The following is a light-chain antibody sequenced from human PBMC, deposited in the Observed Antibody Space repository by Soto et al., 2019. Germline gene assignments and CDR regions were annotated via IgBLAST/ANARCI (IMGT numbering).Light chain of an antibody. CDR1: QSVFYSSNNKNY. CDR2: WAS. J-gene: IGKJ1*01. CDR3: LQDYNYPRT. V-gene: IGKV4-1*01. Sequence: DIVMTQSPDSLAVSLGERATINCKSSQSVFYSSNNKNYLAWYQQKPGQPPKLLIYWASTRESGVPDRFSGSGSGTDFTLTISSLQPEDFATYYCLQDYNYPRTFGQGTKVDIK.